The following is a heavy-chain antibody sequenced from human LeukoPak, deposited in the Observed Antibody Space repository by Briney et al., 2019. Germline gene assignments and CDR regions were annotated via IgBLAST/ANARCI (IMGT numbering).Heavy chain of an antibody. CDR1: GGSISSYY. CDR3: ARRGSGSHLYSDY. D-gene: IGHD3-10*01. Sequence: SETLSLTCTVSGGSISSYYWSWIRQPPGKGLEWIGYIYYSGSTNYNRTLKSRVTISVDTSKNQFSLKLSSVTAADTAVYYCARRGSGSHLYSDYWGQGTLVTVSS. J-gene: IGHJ4*02. CDR2: IYYSGST. V-gene: IGHV4-59*01.